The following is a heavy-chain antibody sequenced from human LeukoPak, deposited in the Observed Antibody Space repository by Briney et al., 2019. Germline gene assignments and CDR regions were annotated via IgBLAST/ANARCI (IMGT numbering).Heavy chain of an antibody. V-gene: IGHV4-31*03. CDR1: GGSISSGGYY. CDR2: IYYSGST. Sequence: SQTLSLTCTVSGGSISSGGYYWSWIRQHPGKGLEWIGYIYYSGSTYYNPSLKSRVTISVDTSKNQFSLKLSSVTAADTAVYYCARDAVTMVRGVSGMDVRGQGTTVTVSS. CDR3: ARDAVTMVRGVSGMDV. D-gene: IGHD3-10*01. J-gene: IGHJ6*02.